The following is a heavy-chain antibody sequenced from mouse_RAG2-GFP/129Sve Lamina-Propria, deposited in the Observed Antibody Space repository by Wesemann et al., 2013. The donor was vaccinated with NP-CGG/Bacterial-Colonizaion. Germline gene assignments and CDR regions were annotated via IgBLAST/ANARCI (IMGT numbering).Heavy chain of an antibody. CDR3: ARWEGILRGFAY. V-gene: IGHV1-82*01. Sequence: QVQLQQSGPELVKPGASVKISCKASGYAFSSSWMNWVKQRPGKGLEWIGRIYPGDGDTNYNGKFKGKATLTADKSSSTAYMQLSSLTSEDSAVYFCARWEGILRGFAYWGQGTLVTVSA. CDR2: IYPGDGDT. J-gene: IGHJ3*01. CDR1: GYAFSSSW. D-gene: IGHD1-1*01.